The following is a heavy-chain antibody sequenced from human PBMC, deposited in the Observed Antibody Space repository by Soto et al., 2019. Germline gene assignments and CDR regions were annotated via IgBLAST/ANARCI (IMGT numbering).Heavy chain of an antibody. CDR3: AAMTTVTTGFDY. J-gene: IGHJ4*02. Sequence: GSLRLSCAASGFSFNTYDMHWVRQAPDKGLEWVAVISYDANRKYYADSLKGRFTISRDNSKNTLYLQMNSLRPEDTAVYYCAAMTTVTTGFDYRGPGTLVTVSS. V-gene: IGHV3-30*03. D-gene: IGHD4-4*01. CDR1: GFSFNTYD. CDR2: ISYDANRK.